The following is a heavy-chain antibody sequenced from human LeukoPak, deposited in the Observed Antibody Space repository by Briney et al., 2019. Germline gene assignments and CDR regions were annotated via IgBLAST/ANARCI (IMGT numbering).Heavy chain of an antibody. CDR1: GFTFSSYA. CDR2: ISGSGGST. J-gene: IGHJ4*02. Sequence: GGSLRFSCAASGFTFSSYAMSWVRQAPGKGLEWVSAISGSGGSTYYADSVKGRFTISRDNSKNTLYLQMNSLRAEDTAVYYCAKDPGLRGYYGAFDYWGQGTPVTVSS. V-gene: IGHV3-23*01. D-gene: IGHD3-3*01. CDR3: AKDPGLRGYYGAFDY.